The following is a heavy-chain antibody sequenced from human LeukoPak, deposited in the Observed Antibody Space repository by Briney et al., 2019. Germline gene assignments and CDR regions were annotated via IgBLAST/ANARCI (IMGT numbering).Heavy chain of an antibody. Sequence: GVLRLSCAASGFTFSSYWMSWVRQAPGKGLEWIGEIYHSGSTNFNPSLRTRVTISVDKSKKHFSLKMTSVTAADTAVYYCARASHDYGDYSHFDYWGQGTLVTVSS. D-gene: IGHD4-17*01. J-gene: IGHJ4*02. CDR2: IYHSGST. CDR3: ARASHDYGDYSHFDY. CDR1: GFTFSSYW. V-gene: IGHV4-4*02.